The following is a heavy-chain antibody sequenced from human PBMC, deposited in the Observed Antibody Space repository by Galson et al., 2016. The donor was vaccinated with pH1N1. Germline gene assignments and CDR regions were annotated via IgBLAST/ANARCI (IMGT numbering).Heavy chain of an antibody. CDR2: INVYNGNT. V-gene: IGHV1-18*01. CDR1: GYTFTIYA. Sequence: QSGAEVKKPGDSLKISCKASGYTFTIYAISWVRQAPGQGLEWMGWINVYNGNTNYAQKFQGRVTMTTDTSTTTAYMELRSLRSDDTAVYYCARDFRPSSGIDAFDIWGQGTMVTVSS. CDR3: ARDFRPSSGIDAFDI. D-gene: IGHD3-3*01. J-gene: IGHJ3*02.